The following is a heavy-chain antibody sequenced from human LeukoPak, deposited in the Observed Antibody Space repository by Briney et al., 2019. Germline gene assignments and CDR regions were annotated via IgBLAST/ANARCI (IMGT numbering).Heavy chain of an antibody. J-gene: IGHJ4*02. CDR3: ASSKSSSWYPFYFDF. CDR1: GYSFRTYW. Sequence: GESLKISCKGSGYSFRTYWIGWVRQMPGKGLEWMGIIYPGDSDTRYSPSFQGQVTISADKSISTAYLQWSSLKASDTAIYYCASSKSSSWYPFYFDFWGQGTLVTVSS. D-gene: IGHD6-13*01. V-gene: IGHV5-51*01. CDR2: IYPGDSDT.